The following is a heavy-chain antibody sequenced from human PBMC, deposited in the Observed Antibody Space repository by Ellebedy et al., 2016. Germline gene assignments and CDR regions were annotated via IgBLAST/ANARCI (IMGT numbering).Heavy chain of an antibody. Sequence: ASVKVSXKASGYTFTSYDINWVRQATGQGLEWMGWMNPNSGNTGYAQKFQGRVTMTRNTSISTAYMELSSLRSEDTAVYYCARGTVTTRLKYYYMDVWGKGTTVTVSS. CDR2: MNPNSGNT. D-gene: IGHD4-17*01. J-gene: IGHJ6*03. CDR3: ARGTVTTRLKYYYMDV. CDR1: GYTFTSYD. V-gene: IGHV1-8*01.